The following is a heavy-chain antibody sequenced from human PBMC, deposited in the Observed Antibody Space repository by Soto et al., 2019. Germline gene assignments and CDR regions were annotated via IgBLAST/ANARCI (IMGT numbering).Heavy chain of an antibody. V-gene: IGHV3-30*18. CDR1: GFNFDNYG. J-gene: IGHJ4*02. CDR2: ITYDGSFQ. D-gene: IGHD1-7*01. CDR3: AKDRVGGTFYTPLGF. Sequence: PGGSLRLSCQASGFNFDNYGMHWVRQAPGKGLEWVAVITYDGSFQYYADSVKGRFTISRDNSKNTLFLHLNTLEPEDTAVYHCAKDRVGGTFYTPLGFWGQGTLVTVSS.